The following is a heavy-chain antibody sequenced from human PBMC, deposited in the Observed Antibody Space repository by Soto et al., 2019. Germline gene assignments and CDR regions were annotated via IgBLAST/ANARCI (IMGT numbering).Heavy chain of an antibody. J-gene: IGHJ4*02. CDR1: GGSFSDYY. D-gene: IGHD3-10*01. CDR2: INHSGST. V-gene: IGHV4-34*01. Sequence: QVQLQQWGAGLLKPSETLSLTCAVYGGSFSDYYWSWIRQPPGKGLEWIGEINHSGSTNYNPSLKSRVTISVDTSKNQFSLKLSSVTAADTAVYYCARPGKATRVFDYWGQGTLVTVSS. CDR3: ARPGKATRVFDY.